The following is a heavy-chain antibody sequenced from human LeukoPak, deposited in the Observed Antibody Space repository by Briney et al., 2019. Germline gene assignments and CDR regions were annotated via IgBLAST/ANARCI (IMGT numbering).Heavy chain of an antibody. CDR1: GYTLIELS. CDR2: FDPEDGET. CDR3: ARDRTIVTHYFDY. Sequence: GASVKVSCKVSGYTLIELSMHWVRQAPGKGFEWMGGFDPEDGETIYAQKFQGRVTMTEDTSTDTAYMELRSLRSDDTAVYYCARDRTIVTHYFDYWGQGTLVTVSS. J-gene: IGHJ4*02. D-gene: IGHD2/OR15-2a*01. V-gene: IGHV1-24*01.